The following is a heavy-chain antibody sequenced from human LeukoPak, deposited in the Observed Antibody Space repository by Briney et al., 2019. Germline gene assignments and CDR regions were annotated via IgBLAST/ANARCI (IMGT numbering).Heavy chain of an antibody. J-gene: IGHJ4*02. CDR2: INPKSGDT. CDR1: GGTFSSYA. V-gene: IGHV1-2*02. D-gene: IGHD2-21*01. CDR3: ATYCGGDCAPGGY. Sequence: ASVKVSCKASGGTFSSYAISWVRQAPGQGLEWMGCINPKSGDTKYVQKLQGRLTMTRDTSLSTTYMELTRLRSDDTAVFYCATYCGGDCAPGGYWGQGTLVTVSS.